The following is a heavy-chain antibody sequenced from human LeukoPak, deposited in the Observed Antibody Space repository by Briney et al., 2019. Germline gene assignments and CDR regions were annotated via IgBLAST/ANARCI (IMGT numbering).Heavy chain of an antibody. V-gene: IGHV1-69*13. CDR1: GGAFSTYA. Sequence: ASVKVSCKASGGAFSTYAFSWMRQAPGQGLQWMGGIIPMFGATNYAQRFQGRVTITADESTSTAYMELSSLRSEDTAVYYCARDRPGSYWYFDLWGRGTLVTVSS. J-gene: IGHJ2*01. CDR2: IIPMFGAT. D-gene: IGHD3-10*01. CDR3: ARDRPGSYWYFDL.